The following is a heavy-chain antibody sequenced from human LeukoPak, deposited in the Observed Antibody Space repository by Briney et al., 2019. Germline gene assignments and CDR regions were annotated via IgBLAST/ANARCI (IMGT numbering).Heavy chain of an antibody. CDR2: IYYSGST. CDR3: AREIDRDGGIDY. Sequence: SETLSLTCTVSGGSITNYYWSWIRQPPGKGLEWIGYIYYSGSTNYNPSLQSRVTISVDTSTNQLSLKLSSVTAADTAVYYCAREIDRDGGIDYWGQGTLVTVSS. CDR1: GGSITNYY. D-gene: IGHD4-23*01. V-gene: IGHV4-59*01. J-gene: IGHJ4*02.